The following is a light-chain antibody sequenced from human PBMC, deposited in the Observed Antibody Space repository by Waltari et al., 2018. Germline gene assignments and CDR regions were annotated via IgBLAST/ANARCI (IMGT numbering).Light chain of an antibody. J-gene: IGLJ2*01. CDR3: SSYRSSNNVV. V-gene: IGLV2-14*01. Sequence: QSALTQPASVSGSPGQSITISCIGTGGDIGTYNYVSWYQQYPGKAPNRRIYEVTNRPSGVSHRFPGSKSGNTASLTISGLQAEDEAHYYCSSYRSSNNVVFGGGTKVTVL. CDR2: EVT. CDR1: GGDIGTYNY.